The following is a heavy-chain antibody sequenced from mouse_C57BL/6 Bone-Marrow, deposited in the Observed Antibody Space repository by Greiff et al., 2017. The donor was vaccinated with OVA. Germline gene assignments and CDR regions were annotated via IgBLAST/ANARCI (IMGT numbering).Heavy chain of an antibody. CDR1: GYTFTDYY. CDR2: IYPGSGNT. J-gene: IGHJ1*03. D-gene: IGHD1-1*01. V-gene: IGHV1-76*01. Sequence: VQLQQSGAELVRPGASVKLSCKASGYTFTDYYINWVKQRPGQGLEWIARIYPGSGNTYYNEKFKGKATLTAEKSSSTAYMQLSSLTSEDSAVYFCARHYYGSGWYFDVWGTGTTVTVSS. CDR3: ARHYYGSGWYFDV.